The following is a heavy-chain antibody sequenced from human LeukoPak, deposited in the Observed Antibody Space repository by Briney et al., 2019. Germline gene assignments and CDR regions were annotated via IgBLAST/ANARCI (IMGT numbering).Heavy chain of an antibody. Sequence: GGSLRLSCVASGFSFSSYWMSWVRQAPGKGLEWVDNIKQDGSEKYYVDSVKGRFTISRDNAKNSLYLQMNSLRAEDMAMYYCARDLEMYSSSSRDYWGQGTLVTVSS. CDR1: GFSFSSYW. J-gene: IGHJ4*02. CDR2: IKQDGSEK. CDR3: ARDLEMYSSSSRDY. V-gene: IGHV3-7*01. D-gene: IGHD6-6*01.